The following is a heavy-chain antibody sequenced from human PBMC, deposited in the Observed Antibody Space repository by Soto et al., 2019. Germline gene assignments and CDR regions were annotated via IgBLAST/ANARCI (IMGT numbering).Heavy chain of an antibody. J-gene: IGHJ4*02. CDR2: ISYDGSNT. V-gene: IGHV3-30*18. CDR3: AKDGNVYSSGWYAPSLDY. CDR1: GFTFSSYG. Sequence: QVQLVESGGGVVQPGRSLRLSCAVSGFTFSSYGMHWVRQAPGKGLEWVAVISYDGSNTYYGDTVKGRFTISRDNSKNTLSLQMNSLRAEDTAVYYCAKDGNVYSSGWYAPSLDYWGQGTLVTVSS. D-gene: IGHD6-19*01.